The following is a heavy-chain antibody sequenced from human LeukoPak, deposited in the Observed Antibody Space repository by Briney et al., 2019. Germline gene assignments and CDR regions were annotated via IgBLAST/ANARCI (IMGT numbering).Heavy chain of an antibody. CDR3: AKGGKWAVAHFDY. D-gene: IGHD1-26*01. V-gene: IGHV3-23*01. CDR2: ISSSGSST. Sequence: GGSLRLSCAASGFTFSSYAMSWVRQAPGKGLEWVSAISSSGSSTYYADSVKGRFTISRDNSKNTLYLQMNSLRAEDTAVYYCAKGGKWAVAHFDYWGQGTLVTVSS. J-gene: IGHJ4*02. CDR1: GFTFSSYA.